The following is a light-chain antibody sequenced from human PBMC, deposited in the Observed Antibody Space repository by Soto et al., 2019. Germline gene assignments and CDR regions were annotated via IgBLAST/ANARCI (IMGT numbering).Light chain of an antibody. Sequence: QSVLTQPPSASSTPGQTVTISCSGSTSNIGTFYVYWYQHLPATAPKLLIYLGDQRASGVSDRFSGSKSGTSASLAINGLRSDDEADYYCAAWDDNLNAYVFGSGTKLTVL. CDR1: TSNIGTFY. J-gene: IGLJ1*01. CDR2: LGD. V-gene: IGLV1-47*02. CDR3: AAWDDNLNAYV.